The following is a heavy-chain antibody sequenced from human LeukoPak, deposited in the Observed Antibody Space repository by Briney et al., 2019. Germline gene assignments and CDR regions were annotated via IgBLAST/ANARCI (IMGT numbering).Heavy chain of an antibody. CDR1: VLTFSNYA. J-gene: IGHJ3*02. D-gene: IGHD1-20*01. Sequence: GGSLRLSCAASVLTFSNYAMSCVRQAPGKGLEWVSEISGSGDRTHYADSVKGRFTISRDNSKSTLYLQMNSLRADDTAVYYCADHNWHDDRRAFDIWGQGTMVTVSS. CDR3: ADHNWHDDRRAFDI. CDR2: ISGSGDRT. V-gene: IGHV3-23*01.